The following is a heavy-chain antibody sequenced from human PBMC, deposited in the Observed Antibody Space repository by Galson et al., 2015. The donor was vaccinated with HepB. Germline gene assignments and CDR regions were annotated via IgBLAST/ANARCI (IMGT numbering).Heavy chain of an antibody. CDR1: GGSISSYY. Sequence: ETLSLTCTVSGGSISSYYWSWIRQPAGKGLEWIGRIYTSGSTNYNPSLKSRVTMSVDTSKNQFSLKLSSVTAADTAVYYCARELAVGFGFANGFDYWGQGTLVTVSS. V-gene: IGHV4-4*07. CDR3: ARELAVGFGFANGFDY. D-gene: IGHD3-16*01. J-gene: IGHJ4*02. CDR2: IYTSGST.